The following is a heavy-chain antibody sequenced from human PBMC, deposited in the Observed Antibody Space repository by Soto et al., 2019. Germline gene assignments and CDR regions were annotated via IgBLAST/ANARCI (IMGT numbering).Heavy chain of an antibody. V-gene: IGHV1-69*13. CDR1: GGTCSSYA. J-gene: IGHJ4*02. CDR2: IIPIFGTA. CDR3: ARDCPEYYYDSSVGYFDY. Sequence: VTVSCQACGGTCSSYAISWVLQAPGRGREWMGGIIPIFGTANYAQKFHGRVTITADESTSTAYMELSSLRSEDTAVYYCARDCPEYYYDSSVGYFDYWGQGTLVTVSS. D-gene: IGHD3-22*01.